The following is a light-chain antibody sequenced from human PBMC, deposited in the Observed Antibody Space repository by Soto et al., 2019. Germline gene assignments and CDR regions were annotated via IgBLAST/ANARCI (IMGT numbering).Light chain of an antibody. J-gene: IGKJ1*01. CDR2: WAS. CDR3: QQYYSAPWT. V-gene: IGKV4-1*01. Sequence: DIVMTQSPDSLAVSLGEGATINCKSSQSVLYSSNNKNYLAWYQQKPGQPPKLLIYWASTLESGVPDRFSGSGSGTDFTLTISSLQAEDVAVYYCQQYYSAPWTFGQGTKVEIK. CDR1: QSVLYSSNNKNY.